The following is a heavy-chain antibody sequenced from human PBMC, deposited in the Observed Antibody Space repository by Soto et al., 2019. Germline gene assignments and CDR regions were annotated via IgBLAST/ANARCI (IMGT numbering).Heavy chain of an antibody. CDR3: ARRDSGWYYFDY. D-gene: IGHD6-19*01. Sequence: GGSLRLSCAASGFTFSTFAMGWVRQAPGKGLVWVSTISAAGATTYYADSVKGRFTISRDNSDNTLYLQMNSLRGEDTGLYYCARRDSGWYYFDYWGQGILVTVSS. CDR1: GFTFSTFA. J-gene: IGHJ4*02. V-gene: IGHV3-23*01. CDR2: ISAAGATT.